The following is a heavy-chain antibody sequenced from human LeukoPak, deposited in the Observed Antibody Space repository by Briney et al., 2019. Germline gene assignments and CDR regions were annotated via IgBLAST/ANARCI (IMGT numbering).Heavy chain of an antibody. CDR3: ARDQQQLVPGTFDI. V-gene: IGHV4-30-2*01. J-gene: IGHJ3*02. CDR2: VYYSGSS. D-gene: IGHD6-13*01. Sequence: SQTLSLTCAVSGGSMSSASNSWTWIRQPPGKGLGWIGYVYYSGSSYYNPSLESRVIISVDRSKNQFSLKVSSVTAADTAVYYCARDQQQLVPGTFDIWGQGIMVTVSS. CDR1: GGSMSSASNS.